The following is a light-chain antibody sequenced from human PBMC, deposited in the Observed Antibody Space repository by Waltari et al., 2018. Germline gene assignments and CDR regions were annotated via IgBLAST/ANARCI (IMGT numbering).Light chain of an antibody. CDR2: EVS. J-gene: IGLJ2*01. V-gene: IGLV2-23*02. CDR3: CSHAGSSTVV. Sequence: QSALTQPASVSGSPGQSITISCTGTSSDVGSHNLVSWYHQHPGKAPKLRIYEVSKRPSGVSARFSGSKSGNTASLTISGLQAEDEADYYCCSHAGSSTVVFGGGTKLTVL. CDR1: SSDVGSHNL.